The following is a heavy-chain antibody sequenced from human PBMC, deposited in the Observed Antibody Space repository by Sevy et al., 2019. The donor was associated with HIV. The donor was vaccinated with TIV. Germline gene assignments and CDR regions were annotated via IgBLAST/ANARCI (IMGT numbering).Heavy chain of an antibody. CDR2: ISSSSSYI. CDR3: ARDGNSGDSLYYYYGMDV. V-gene: IGHV3-21*01. CDR1: GFTFSSYS. D-gene: IGHD3-10*01. Sequence: GGYLRLSCAASGFTFSSYSMNWVRQAPGKGLEWVSSISSSSSYIYYADSVKGRFTISRDNAKNSLYLQMNSLRAEDTAVYYCARDGNSGDSLYYYYGMDVWGQGTTVTVSS. J-gene: IGHJ6*02.